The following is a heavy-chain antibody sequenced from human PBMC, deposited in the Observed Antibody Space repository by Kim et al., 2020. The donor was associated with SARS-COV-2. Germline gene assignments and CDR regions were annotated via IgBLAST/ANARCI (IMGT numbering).Heavy chain of an antibody. J-gene: IGHJ4*02. V-gene: IGHV1-18*01. CDR1: GYTFTSYG. Sequence: ASVKVSCKASGYTFTSYGISWVRQAPGQGLEWMGWISAYNGNTNYAQKLQGRVTMTTDTSTSTAYMELRSLRSDDTAVYYCARVVFEEQQLAPFDYWGQGTLVTVSS. D-gene: IGHD6-13*01. CDR3: ARVVFEEQQLAPFDY. CDR2: ISAYNGNT.